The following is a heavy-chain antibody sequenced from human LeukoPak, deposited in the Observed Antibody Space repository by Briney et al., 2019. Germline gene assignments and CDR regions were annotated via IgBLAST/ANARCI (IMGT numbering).Heavy chain of an antibody. Sequence: GGSLRLSCAASGFTFGSYWMTWVRQAPGKGLEWVANIRQDGDTKYYVDSVKGRFTISRDNAMNSLYLQMNSLRAEDTAIYYCARSLPYGTTWYGRSDFWGQGTLVTVSS. CDR1: GFTFGSYW. V-gene: IGHV3-7*03. J-gene: IGHJ4*02. CDR2: IRQDGDTK. CDR3: ARSLPYGTTWYGRSDF. D-gene: IGHD6-13*01.